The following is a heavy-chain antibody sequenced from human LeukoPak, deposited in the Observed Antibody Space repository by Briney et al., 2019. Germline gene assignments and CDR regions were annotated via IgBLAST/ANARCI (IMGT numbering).Heavy chain of an antibody. Sequence: GESLKISCKGSGYSSTSYWIGWVRQMPGKGLEWMGIIYPGDSDTRYSPSFQGQVTISADKSISTAYLQWSSLKASDTALYYCARRAYYDFWSGYYRYNWFDPWGQGTLVPVSS. D-gene: IGHD3-3*01. CDR1: GYSSTSYW. J-gene: IGHJ5*02. CDR3: ARRAYYDFWSGYYRYNWFDP. CDR2: IYPGDSDT. V-gene: IGHV5-51*01.